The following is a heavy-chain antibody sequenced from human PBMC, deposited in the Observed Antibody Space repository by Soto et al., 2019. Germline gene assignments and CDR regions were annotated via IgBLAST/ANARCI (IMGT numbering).Heavy chain of an antibody. CDR3: ARVRGYRYGYLFDY. D-gene: IGHD5-18*01. Sequence: EVQLVETGGGLIQPGGSLRLSCAASGFTVSSNYMSWVRQAPGKGLEWVSVIYSGGSTYYADSVKGRFTISRDNSKNTLYLQMNSLRAEDTAVYYCARVRGYRYGYLFDYWGQGTLVTVSS. J-gene: IGHJ4*02. CDR2: IYSGGST. CDR1: GFTVSSNY. V-gene: IGHV3-53*02.